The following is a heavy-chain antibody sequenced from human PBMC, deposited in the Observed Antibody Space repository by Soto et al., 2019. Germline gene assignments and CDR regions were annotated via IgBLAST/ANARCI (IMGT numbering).Heavy chain of an antibody. D-gene: IGHD2-21*02. Sequence: VQLLESGGGLGQPGGSLRLSCAGSGFTFGSYTMAWVRQAPGKGLEWVSGIDGSGTATYYAGSVKGRSTISRDNSRSTLYLQITSLRADDTGVYYCAKTGPVTARIRFDYWGQGALVTVSS. CDR3: AKTGPVTARIRFDY. V-gene: IGHV3-23*01. CDR1: GFTFGSYT. J-gene: IGHJ4*02. CDR2: IDGSGTAT.